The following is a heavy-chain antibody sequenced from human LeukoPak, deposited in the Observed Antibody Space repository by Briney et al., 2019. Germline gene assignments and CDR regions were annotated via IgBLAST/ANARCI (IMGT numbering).Heavy chain of an antibody. Sequence: ASVKVSCKASGYTFTKFGVSWLRQAPGQGLEWMGWINPNSGGTNYAQKFQGRVTMTRDTSISTAYMELSRLRSDDTAVYYCARPRGYSYGLDAFDIWGQGTMVTVSS. CDR3: ARPRGYSYGLDAFDI. J-gene: IGHJ3*02. V-gene: IGHV1-2*02. D-gene: IGHD5-18*01. CDR1: GYTFTKFG. CDR2: INPNSGGT.